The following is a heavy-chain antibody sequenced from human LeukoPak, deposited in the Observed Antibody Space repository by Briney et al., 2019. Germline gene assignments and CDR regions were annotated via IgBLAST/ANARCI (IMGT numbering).Heavy chain of an antibody. J-gene: IGHJ4*02. V-gene: IGHV1-2*02. D-gene: IGHD3-22*01. CDR3: ARITSGYYAYFDF. CDR2: INPNSGGT. CDR1: GYTFTGYY. Sequence: GASVKVSCKASGYTFTGYYMHWVRQAPGQGLEWMGRINPNSGGTNYAQKFQGRVTMTRDTSISTAYMELSRLRSDDTAVYYCARITSGYYAYFDFWGQGTLVTVSS.